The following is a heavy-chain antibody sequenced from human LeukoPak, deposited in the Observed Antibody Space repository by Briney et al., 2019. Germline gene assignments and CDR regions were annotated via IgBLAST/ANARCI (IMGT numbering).Heavy chain of an antibody. CDR3: ARLEGGSGVNPDFVDWFDP. Sequence: PSEALSLTCTVSGGSISSYYWSWIRQPPGKGLERIGYIYTSGSTNYNPSLKSRVTISVDTSKNQFSLKLSSVTAADTAVYYCARLEGGSGVNPDFVDWFDPWGQGTLVTVSS. D-gene: IGHD3-10*01. J-gene: IGHJ5*02. CDR1: GGSISSYY. V-gene: IGHV4-4*09. CDR2: IYTSGST.